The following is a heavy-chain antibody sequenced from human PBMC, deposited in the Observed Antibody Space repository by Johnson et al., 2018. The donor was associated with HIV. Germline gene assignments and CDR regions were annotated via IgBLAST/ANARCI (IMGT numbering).Heavy chain of an antibody. V-gene: IGHV3-20*04. CDR2: IHRGGTT. Sequence: MLLVESGGGVVRPGGSLRLSCEASGFTFDDYGMSWVRQAPGKGLEGVSLIHRGGTTFYADHVRGRFTISRDSSKNTLYLQMKSLRVEDTAVYYCARSPETGDRLWRAFDIWGQGTMVTVSS. D-gene: IGHD4-17*01. CDR3: ARSPETGDRLWRAFDI. CDR1: GFTFDDYG. J-gene: IGHJ3*02.